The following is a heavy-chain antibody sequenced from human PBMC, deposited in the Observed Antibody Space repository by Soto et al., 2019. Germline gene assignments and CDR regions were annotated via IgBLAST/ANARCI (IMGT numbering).Heavy chain of an antibody. J-gene: IGHJ6*02. Sequence: QVQLVQSGAEVKKPGASVKVSCKASGYTFTSYDINWVRQATGQGLEWMGWMNPNSGNTGYAQKFQGRVTKNRNPPLSTAYMELSSLGSEDPAMYYCAREGVRRMDVWGQGTTVTVSS. CDR3: AREGVRRMDV. V-gene: IGHV1-8*01. CDR1: GYTFTSYD. CDR2: MNPNSGNT. D-gene: IGHD3-16*01.